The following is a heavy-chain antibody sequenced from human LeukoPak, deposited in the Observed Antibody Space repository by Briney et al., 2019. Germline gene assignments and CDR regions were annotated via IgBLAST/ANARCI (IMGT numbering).Heavy chain of an antibody. D-gene: IGHD3-10*01. J-gene: IGHJ6*02. Sequence: PSETLSLTCTVSGGSISSSSYYWGWIRQPPGKGLEWVGSIYYSGRTYYNPSLKSRVTISVDTSKTQFSLKLSSVTAADTAVYYCARVGITMVRGVMGYYYYGMDVWGQGTTVTVSS. CDR1: GGSISSSSYY. CDR2: IYYSGRT. V-gene: IGHV4-39*01. CDR3: ARVGITMVRGVMGYYYYGMDV.